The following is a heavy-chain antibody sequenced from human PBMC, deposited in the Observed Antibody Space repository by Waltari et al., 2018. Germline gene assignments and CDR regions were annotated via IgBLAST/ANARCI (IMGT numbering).Heavy chain of an antibody. V-gene: IGHV3-74*01. Sequence: EVQLVQSGGGSVPPGGSLRLPCEASGFMFSGYWMHWVRQTPGKGLEWVARINHDGGAANHADSVRGRFTISRDNDKRTLYLQMNSLRAEDTAVYYCARVYVTGWGAMGYWGQGTLVTVSS. J-gene: IGHJ4*02. CDR1: GFMFSGYW. CDR2: INHDGGAA. CDR3: ARVYVTGWGAMGY. D-gene: IGHD6-19*01.